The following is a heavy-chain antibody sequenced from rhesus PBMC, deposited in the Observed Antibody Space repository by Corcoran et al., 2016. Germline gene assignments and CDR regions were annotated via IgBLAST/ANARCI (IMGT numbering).Heavy chain of an antibody. J-gene: IGHJ2*01. CDR2: IYGSGGSN. CDR1: GYSISSGYY. D-gene: IGHD5-42*01. Sequence: QVQLQESGPGLVKPSETLSLTCAVSGYSISSGYYWGWIRQPPGKGLERIGRIYGSGGSNYLNPSLKGRVTLSVDTSKNQFSLKLSSVTAADTAVYCCARVGSSWSEWDTVGTEWYFDLWGPGTPITISS. V-gene: IGHV4S14*01. CDR3: ARVGSSWSEWDTVGTEWYFDL.